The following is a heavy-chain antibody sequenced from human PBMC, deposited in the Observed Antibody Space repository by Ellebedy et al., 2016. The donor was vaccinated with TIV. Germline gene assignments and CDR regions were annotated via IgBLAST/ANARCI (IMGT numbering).Heavy chain of an antibody. D-gene: IGHD3-10*01. CDR2: IYYTGST. J-gene: IGHJ5*02. V-gene: IGHV4-59*01. Sequence: MPSETLSLTCSVSGDSINSSYWSWIRQPPGKGLEWIGYIYYTGSTNYNPSLKSRVTISLDTSKKQFSLKLRSVTAADTAVYYCSRVRITMVRGDFPLPLIDPWGQGTLVTVSS. CDR1: GDSINSSY. CDR3: SRVRITMVRGDFPLPLIDP.